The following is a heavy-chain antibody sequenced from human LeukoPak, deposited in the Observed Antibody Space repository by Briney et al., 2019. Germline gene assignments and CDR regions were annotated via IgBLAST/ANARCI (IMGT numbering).Heavy chain of an antibody. CDR2: INHSGST. J-gene: IGHJ4*02. D-gene: IGHD3-10*01. Sequence: SETLSLTCVVSGGSLSTHHWSWIRQPPGKGLEWIWEINHSGSTNYNPSLKSRVTISVDTSKNQFSLKLSSVTAADTAVYYCARGWSTMADYWGQGTLVTVSS. V-gene: IGHV4-34*01. CDR3: ARGWSTMADY. CDR1: GGSLSTHH.